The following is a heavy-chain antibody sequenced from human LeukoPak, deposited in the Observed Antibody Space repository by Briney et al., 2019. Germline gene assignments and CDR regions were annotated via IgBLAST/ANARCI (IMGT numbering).Heavy chain of an antibody. CDR2: MNPNSGNT. D-gene: IGHD2-2*01. V-gene: IGHV1-8*01. CDR3: AKALLKKSVIPASRLYFDY. CDR1: GYTFTSYD. Sequence: ASVKVSCKASGYTFTSYDINWVRQATGQGLEWMGWMNPNSGNTGYAQKFQGRVTMTRNTSISTAYMELSSLRSEDTAVYYCAKALLKKSVIPASRLYFDYWGQGTLVTVSS. J-gene: IGHJ4*02.